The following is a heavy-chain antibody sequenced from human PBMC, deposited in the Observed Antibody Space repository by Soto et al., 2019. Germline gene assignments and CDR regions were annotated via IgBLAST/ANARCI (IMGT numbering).Heavy chain of an antibody. V-gene: IGHV3-21*01. Sequence: GGPLRLSCAASGFTFSSYSMNWVRQAPGKGLERVSSISSSSSYIYYADSVKGRFTISRDNAKNSLYLQMNSLRAEDTAVYYCARGLDIVVVPAAMTVWGKGTTVTVSS. CDR3: ARGLDIVVVPAAMTV. CDR1: GFTFSSYS. D-gene: IGHD2-2*01. CDR2: ISSSSSYI. J-gene: IGHJ6*04.